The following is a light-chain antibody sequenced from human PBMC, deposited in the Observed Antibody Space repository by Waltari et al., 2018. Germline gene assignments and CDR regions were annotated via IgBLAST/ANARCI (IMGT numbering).Light chain of an antibody. CDR1: SSDVGGYIY. CDR3: SSYTTSSTLV. V-gene: IGLV2-14*01. Sequence: QSALTQPASVSGSPGQSITFSCTGTSSDVGGYIYVSWYQQHPGKAPKLMIYDVSKRPSGVSNRFSGSKSGNTASLTISGLQAEDEADYYCSSYTTSSTLVFGGGTKLTVL. CDR2: DVS. J-gene: IGLJ3*02.